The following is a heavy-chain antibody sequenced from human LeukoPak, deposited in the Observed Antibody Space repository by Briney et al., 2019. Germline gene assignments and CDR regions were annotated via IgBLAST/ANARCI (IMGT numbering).Heavy chain of an antibody. V-gene: IGHV4-61*02. CDR3: ARAGLPRYVDV. CDR2: IYTSGST. CDR1: GGSISSGSYY. Sequence: PSETLSLTCTVSGGSISSGSYYWSWIRQPAGKGLEWIGRIYTSGSTNYNPSLKSRVTISVDTSKNQFSLKLSSVTAADTAVYYCARAGLPRYVDVWGKGTTVTVSS. J-gene: IGHJ6*03.